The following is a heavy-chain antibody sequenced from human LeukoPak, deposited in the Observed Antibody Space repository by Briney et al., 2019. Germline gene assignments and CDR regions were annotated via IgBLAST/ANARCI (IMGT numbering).Heavy chain of an antibody. CDR1: VLTFSSYG. D-gene: IGHD2-21*02. CDR2: IWYDGSNK. CDR3: AKDLGYCGGDCYSFIDY. Sequence: PVRSLRVSCAATVLTFSSYGMPLFRQAPCKRLHCVALIWYDGSNKYYADSVKGRFAISRDNSKNTLYLQMNSLRAEDTAVYYCAKDLGYCGGDCYSFIDYWGQGTLVTVSS. V-gene: IGHV3-33*06. J-gene: IGHJ4*02.